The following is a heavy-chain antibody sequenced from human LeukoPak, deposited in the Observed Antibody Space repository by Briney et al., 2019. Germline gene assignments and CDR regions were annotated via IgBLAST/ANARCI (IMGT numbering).Heavy chain of an antibody. D-gene: IGHD6-13*01. V-gene: IGHV3-21*01. CDR3: ARDLGIAAAGWWFDP. Sequence: GGSLRLSCAASGFTFSSYEMNWVRQAPGKGLEWVSSISSSSSYIYYADSVKGRFTISRDNAKNSLYLQMNSLRAEDTAVYYCARDLGIAAAGWWFDPWGQGTLVTVSS. CDR1: GFTFSSYE. CDR2: ISSSSSYI. J-gene: IGHJ5*02.